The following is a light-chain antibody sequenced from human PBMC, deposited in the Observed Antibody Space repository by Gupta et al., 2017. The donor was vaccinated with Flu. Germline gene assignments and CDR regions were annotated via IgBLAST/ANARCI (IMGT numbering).Light chain of an antibody. Sequence: SYVLPQAPSVSVAPGPTARITCGGFNIESKSVNWYRQRPGQAPVLVLYDDGDRPSGIPERFSGAKSRNTATLTISRGEEGEEADYYCQGGDSNGDVVFGGGTKLTVL. V-gene: IGLV3-21*02. CDR2: DDG. CDR3: QGGDSNGDVV. CDR1: NIESKS. J-gene: IGLJ2*01.